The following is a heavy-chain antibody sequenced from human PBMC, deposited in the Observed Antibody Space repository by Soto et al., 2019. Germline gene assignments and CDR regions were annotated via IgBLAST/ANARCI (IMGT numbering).Heavy chain of an antibody. Sequence: GGSLRLSCAASGFPFSSFAMHWVRQAPGKGLECVAVISYDGSNKYYADSVKGRFTISRDNSKNTLSLQMNSLTGEDTAVYYCAMSVLDRGAESWGQGTLVTVSS. J-gene: IGHJ5*02. CDR3: AMSVLDRGAES. D-gene: IGHD3-10*01. V-gene: IGHV3-30-3*01. CDR2: ISYDGSNK. CDR1: GFPFSSFA.